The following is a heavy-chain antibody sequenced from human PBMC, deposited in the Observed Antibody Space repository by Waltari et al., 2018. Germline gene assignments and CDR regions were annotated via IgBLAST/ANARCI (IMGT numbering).Heavy chain of an antibody. CDR2: FYYSGST. Sequence: QLQLQESGTGLVKPSDTLSLVCTVPGGAIRSSRYYWGWIRLPQGEGLEGIGGFYYSGSTYYNPSLKSRVTISVETSKNQFSLKLSSVTAADTAVYYCARHVSGYCSSTSCHSDYWGQGTLVTVSS. CDR3: ARHVSGYCSSTSCHSDY. J-gene: IGHJ4*02. V-gene: IGHV4-39*01. D-gene: IGHD2-2*01. CDR1: GGAIRSSRYY.